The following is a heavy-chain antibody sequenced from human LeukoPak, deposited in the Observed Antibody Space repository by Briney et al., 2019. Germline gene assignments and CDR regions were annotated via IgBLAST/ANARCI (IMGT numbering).Heavy chain of an antibody. D-gene: IGHD6-6*01. J-gene: IGHJ6*03. V-gene: IGHV3-53*01. CDR1: GFTVSSNY. CDR3: ARVDSSSYYYYYYYMDV. Sequence: PGGSLRLSCAASGFTVSSNYMTWVRQAPGKGLEWVSIIYSGGRTYYADSVKGRFTISRDNSNNTLYLQMNSLRAEDTAVYYCARVDSSSYYYYYYYMDVWGKGTTVTVSS. CDR2: IYSGGRT.